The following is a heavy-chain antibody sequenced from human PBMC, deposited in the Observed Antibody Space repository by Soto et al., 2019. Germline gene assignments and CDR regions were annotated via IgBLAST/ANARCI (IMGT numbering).Heavy chain of an antibody. Sequence: GGSLRLSCAASGFTFSSYAMSWVRQAPGKGLEWVSAISGSGGSTYHADSVKGRFTISRDDSKNTLYLQMNSLRAEDTAVYYCAKGVADYSYGLFDPWGQGTLVTVSS. CDR1: GFTFSSYA. CDR3: AKGVADYSYGLFDP. D-gene: IGHD5-18*01. V-gene: IGHV3-23*01. J-gene: IGHJ5*02. CDR2: ISGSGGST.